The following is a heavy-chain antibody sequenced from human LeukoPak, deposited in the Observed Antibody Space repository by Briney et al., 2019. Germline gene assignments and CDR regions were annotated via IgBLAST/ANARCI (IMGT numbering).Heavy chain of an antibody. CDR2: MSDDGSNK. Sequence: GGSLRLSCAASGFMFNTYAMHWVRQAPGKGLEWVAAMSDDGSNKYYADSVKGRFTISRDNSKITLYLQMNSLRAEDTAVYYCARDQNAIVVVTAIDYWGQGTLVTVSS. J-gene: IGHJ4*02. V-gene: IGHV3-30-3*01. D-gene: IGHD2-21*02. CDR1: GFMFNTYA. CDR3: ARDQNAIVVVTAIDY.